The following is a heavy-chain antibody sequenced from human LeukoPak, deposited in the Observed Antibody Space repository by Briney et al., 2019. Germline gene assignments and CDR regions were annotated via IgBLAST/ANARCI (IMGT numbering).Heavy chain of an antibody. Sequence: GGSLRLSCAASGFTVSSNYMSWVRQAPGKGLEWVSVIYSGGSTYYADSVKGRFTISRDNSKNTLYLQMNSLRAEDTAVYYCARLHPYYDSSDDAFDIWGQGTMVTVSS. V-gene: IGHV3-66*04. CDR2: IYSGGST. CDR1: GFTVSSNY. J-gene: IGHJ3*02. D-gene: IGHD3-22*01. CDR3: ARLHPYYDSSDDAFDI.